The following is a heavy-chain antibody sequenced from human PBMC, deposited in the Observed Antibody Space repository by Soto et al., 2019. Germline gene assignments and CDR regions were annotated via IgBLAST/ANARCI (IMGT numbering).Heavy chain of an antibody. CDR1: GFTFSDSV. D-gene: IGHD3-16*01. V-gene: IGHV3-23*01. CDR3: VKWHTSDCDSLRFTGSDF. J-gene: IGHJ4*02. Sequence: PGGSLRLSCVGSGFTFSDSVMAWVRHAPGKGLEWLSVMSGDGRTRYALSVTGRFTITRDNSKNTQYLQMRSLRAADAAAYYWVKWHTSDCDSLRFTGSDFWGQGPQVTVSS. CDR2: MSGDGRT.